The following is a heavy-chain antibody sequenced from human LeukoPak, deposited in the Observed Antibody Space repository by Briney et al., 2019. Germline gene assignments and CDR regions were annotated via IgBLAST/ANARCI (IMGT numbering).Heavy chain of an antibody. CDR1: GFTFSSYS. V-gene: IGHV3-21*01. Sequence: GGSLTLSCSASGFTFSSYSMNWVRQAPGKGLEWVSSISSSNSYIYYADSVQGRFTISRDNAKNSLYLEMNSLRADDTAVYYCVRDYSGSTDPAYWGQGTLVTVSS. D-gene: IGHD1-26*01. CDR2: ISSSNSYI. CDR3: VRDYSGSTDPAY. J-gene: IGHJ4*02.